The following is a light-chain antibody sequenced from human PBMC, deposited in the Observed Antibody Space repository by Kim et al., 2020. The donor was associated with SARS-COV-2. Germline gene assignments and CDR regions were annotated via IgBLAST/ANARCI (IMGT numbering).Light chain of an antibody. CDR3: QQYESVPST. CDR2: DAS. V-gene: IGKV1-33*01. Sequence: ASVVDRVTITCRASEDIRDHLSWYQVKREKAPKLLIYDASKSETWVPTRFTGSGYGRHFTFTIDSLQPEDIVTYYCQQYESVPSTFAQRRRMGIK. CDR1: EDIRDH. J-gene: IGKJ5*01.